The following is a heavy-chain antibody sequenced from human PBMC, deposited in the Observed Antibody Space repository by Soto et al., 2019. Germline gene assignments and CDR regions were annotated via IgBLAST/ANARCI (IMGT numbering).Heavy chain of an antibody. CDR1: GGSVSSGSYY. J-gene: IGHJ4*02. V-gene: IGHV4-61*01. CDR2: IYYSGST. Sequence: QVQLQESGPGLVKPSETLSLTCTVSGGSVSSGSYYWSWIRQPPGKGLECIGYIYYSGSTNYNPTLKSRVTIAVETSKNQFSLKLSSVTAADTAVYYCARKGSWLCRHFDYWGQGTLVTVSS. CDR3: ARKGSWLCRHFDY. D-gene: IGHD3-22*01.